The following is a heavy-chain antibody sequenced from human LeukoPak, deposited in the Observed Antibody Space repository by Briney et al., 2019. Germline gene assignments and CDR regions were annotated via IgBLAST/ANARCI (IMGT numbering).Heavy chain of an antibody. V-gene: IGHV1-8*01. CDR3: ARGEGAADNYYGSGSYYY. CDR1: GYTFTSYD. J-gene: IGHJ4*02. CDR2: MYTNSGNT. Sequence: ASVKVSCKASGYTFTSYDINWVRHAPGQGLEWMGCMYTNSGNTGYAQKFQGRVTMTRNTSISTAYMELSSLRSEDTAVYYCARGEGAADNYYGSGSYYYWGQGTLVTVSS. D-gene: IGHD3-10*01.